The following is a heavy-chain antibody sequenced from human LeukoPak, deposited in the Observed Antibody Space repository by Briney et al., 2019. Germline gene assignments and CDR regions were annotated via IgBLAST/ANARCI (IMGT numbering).Heavy chain of an antibody. Sequence: GGSLRLSCAASGFTFNSYSMNWVRQAPGKGLEWISYITSSSGTIYYADSVKGRFTISRDNAKNSLYLQMNSLRAEDTAVYYCARGVAVAGTLDPWGQGTLVTVSS. D-gene: IGHD6-19*01. CDR3: ARGVAVAGTLDP. CDR2: ITSSSGTI. J-gene: IGHJ5*02. CDR1: GFTFNSYS. V-gene: IGHV3-48*01.